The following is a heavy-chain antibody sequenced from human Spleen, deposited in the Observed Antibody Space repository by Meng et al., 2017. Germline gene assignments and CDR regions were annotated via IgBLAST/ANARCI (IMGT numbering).Heavy chain of an antibody. CDR2: INHSGST. V-gene: IGHV4-34*01. D-gene: IGHD6-19*01. CDR3: ARGPVAGHYYYGMDV. Sequence: GSLRLSCAVYGGSFSGYYWSWIRQPPGKGLEWIGEINHSGSTNYNPSLKSRVTISVDTSKNQFSLKLSSVTAADTAVYYCARGPVAGHYYYGMDVWGQGTTVTVSS. J-gene: IGHJ6*02. CDR1: GGSFSGYY.